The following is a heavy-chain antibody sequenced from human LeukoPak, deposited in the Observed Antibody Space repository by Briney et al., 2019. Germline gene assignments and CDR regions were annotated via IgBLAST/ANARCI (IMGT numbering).Heavy chain of an antibody. CDR3: ARQGGYYDY. Sequence: SETLSLTCTISGDSINGYYWSWIRQPPGKGLEWIGNIYYNGNTNSNPSLKGRVTISVDTSKNQFSLKVTSMTATDTAVYYGARQGGYYDYWGQGILVTVSS. J-gene: IGHJ4*02. V-gene: IGHV4-59*08. CDR2: IYYNGNT. D-gene: IGHD3-22*01. CDR1: GDSINGYY.